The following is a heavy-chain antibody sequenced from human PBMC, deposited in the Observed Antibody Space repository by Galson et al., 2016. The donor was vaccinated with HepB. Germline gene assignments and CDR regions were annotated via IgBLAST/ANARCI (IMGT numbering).Heavy chain of an antibody. CDR1: RFTFSSYG. CDR2: LSPSGTST. J-gene: IGHJ5*02. CDR3: ARGGGAAAAA. V-gene: IGHV3-23*01. D-gene: IGHD6-13*01. Sequence: SLRLSCAASRFTFSSYGMSWVRQAPGKGLEWVSGLSPSGTSTHYADSVKGRFSISRDNSKTPLYLQMNSLRVDDTAVYYCARGGGAAAAAWGQGTLVTVSS.